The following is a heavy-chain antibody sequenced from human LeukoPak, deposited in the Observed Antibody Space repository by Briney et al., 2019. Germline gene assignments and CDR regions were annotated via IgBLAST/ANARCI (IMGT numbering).Heavy chain of an antibody. CDR3: AKFALRYCSGGSCHPFDY. D-gene: IGHD2-15*01. CDR1: GFTFSSYA. J-gene: IGHJ4*02. CDR2: ISGNGGST. Sequence: GGSLRLSCAASGFTFSSYAMNWVRQAPGKGLEWVASISGNGGSTYYADSVKGRFIISRDNSKNTLYLQMNSLRAEDTAVYYCAKFALRYCSGGSCHPFDYWGQGTLVTVSS. V-gene: IGHV3-23*01.